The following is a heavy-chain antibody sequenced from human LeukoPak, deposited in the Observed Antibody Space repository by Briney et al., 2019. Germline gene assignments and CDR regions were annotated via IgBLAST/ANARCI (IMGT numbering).Heavy chain of an antibody. D-gene: IGHD6-19*01. J-gene: IGHJ4*02. CDR3: ARVLGIAVAGW. Sequence: SETLSLTCTVSGGSISSSSYYWGWIRQPPGKGLEWIGSIHYSGSTYYNPSLKSRVTISVDTSKNQFSLKLSSVTAADTAVYYCARVLGIAVAGWWGQGTLVTVSS. V-gene: IGHV4-39*07. CDR2: IHYSGST. CDR1: GGSISSSSYY.